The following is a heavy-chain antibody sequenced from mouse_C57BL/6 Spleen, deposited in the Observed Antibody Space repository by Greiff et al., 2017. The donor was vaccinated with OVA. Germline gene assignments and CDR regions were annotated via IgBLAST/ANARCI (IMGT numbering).Heavy chain of an antibody. CDR2: IYPSDSET. CDR1: GYTFTSYW. J-gene: IGHJ3*01. CDR3: ARSYWFAY. V-gene: IGHV1-61*01. Sequence: VQLQESGAELVRPGSSVKLSCKASGYTFTSYWMDWVKQRPGQGLEWIGNIYPSDSETHYNQKFKDKATLTVDKSSSTAYMQLSSLTSEDSAVYYCARSYWFAYWGQGTLVTVSA.